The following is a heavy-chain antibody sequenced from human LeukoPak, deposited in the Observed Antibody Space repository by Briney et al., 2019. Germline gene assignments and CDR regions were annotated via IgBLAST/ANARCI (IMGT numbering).Heavy chain of an antibody. CDR1: GGSFSGYY. Sequence: PSETLSLTCAVHGGSFSGYYWSWIRQPPGKGLEWIGEINHSGSTNYNPSLKSRVTISVDTSKNQFSLKLSSVTAADTAVYYCASSHYDSSGYYRDYWGQGTLVTVSS. D-gene: IGHD3-22*01. J-gene: IGHJ4*02. CDR2: INHSGST. CDR3: ASSHYDSSGYYRDY. V-gene: IGHV4-34*01.